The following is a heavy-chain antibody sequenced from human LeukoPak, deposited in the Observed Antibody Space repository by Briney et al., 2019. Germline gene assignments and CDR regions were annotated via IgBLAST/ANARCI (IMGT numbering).Heavy chain of an antibody. CDR3: AREQDYYGSGSYTGFDY. V-gene: IGHV3-48*03. Sequence: GGSLRLSCAASGFTFSSYEVNWVRQASGKGLEWVSHISSSGSTINYADSVKGRFTISRDNAKNSLYLQMNSLRAEDTALYYCAREQDYYGSGSYTGFDYWGQGTLVTVSS. J-gene: IGHJ4*02. D-gene: IGHD3-10*01. CDR2: ISSSGSTI. CDR1: GFTFSSYE.